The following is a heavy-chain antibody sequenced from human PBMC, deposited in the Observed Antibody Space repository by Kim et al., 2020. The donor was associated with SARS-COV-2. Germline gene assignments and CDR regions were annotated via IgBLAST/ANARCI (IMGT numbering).Heavy chain of an antibody. CDR1: GFTFSDYA. CDR2: ISSSSGTI. J-gene: IGHJ4*02. V-gene: IGHV3-48*02. Sequence: GGSLRLSCAASGFTFSDYAMNWVRQAPGKGLEWVSYISSSSGTINYADSVRGRFTISRDNAKYSLFLQMNSLRDEDTAVYYCAAHCSNNNCHKYWGQGTLVTVSS. CDR3: AAHCSNNNCHKY. D-gene: IGHD2-2*01.